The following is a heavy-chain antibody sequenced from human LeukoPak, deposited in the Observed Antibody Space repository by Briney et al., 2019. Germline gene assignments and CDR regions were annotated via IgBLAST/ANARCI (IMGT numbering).Heavy chain of an antibody. J-gene: IGHJ5*02. CDR2: IIPIFGTA. CDR3: ARGEGQDYYDSSGYYA. CDR1: GGTFSSYA. V-gene: IGHV1-69*05. Sequence: SVKVSCKASGGTFSSYAISWVRQAPGQGLEWMGGIIPIFGTANYAQKFQGRVTITRDTSASTAYMELSSLRSEDTAVYYCARGEGQDYYDSSGYYAWGQGTLVTVSS. D-gene: IGHD3-22*01.